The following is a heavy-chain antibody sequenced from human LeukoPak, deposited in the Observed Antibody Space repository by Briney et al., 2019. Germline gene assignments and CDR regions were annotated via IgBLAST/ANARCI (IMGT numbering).Heavy chain of an antibody. Sequence: QPGRSLRLSCAASGFTLSSYGMHWVRQAPGKGLEWVAVISHDGSNKYYADSVKGRFTISRDNSKNTLYLQMNSLRPEDTAMYYCAKQQVARYYGMDVWGQGTTVTVSS. J-gene: IGHJ6*02. CDR3: AKQQVARYYGMDV. CDR1: GFTLSSYG. V-gene: IGHV3-30*18. CDR2: ISHDGSNK. D-gene: IGHD6-13*01.